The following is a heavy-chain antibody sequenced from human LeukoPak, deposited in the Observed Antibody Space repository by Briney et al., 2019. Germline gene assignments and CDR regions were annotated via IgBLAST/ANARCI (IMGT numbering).Heavy chain of an antibody. CDR1: GFTFSSSW. CDR2: IKEDGSET. V-gene: IGHV3-7*01. J-gene: IGHJ4*02. D-gene: IGHD6-13*01. Sequence: PGGSLRLSCAASGFTFSSSWMSWVRQTPGKGLEWVANIKEDGSETNYVDSMKGRFTISRDNAKNSLYLQMNSLRAEDTAVYYCASGGSWFIYWGQGTLVTVSS. CDR3: ASGGSWFIY.